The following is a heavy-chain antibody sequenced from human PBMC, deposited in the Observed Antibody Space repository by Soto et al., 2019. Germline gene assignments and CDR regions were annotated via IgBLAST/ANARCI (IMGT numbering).Heavy chain of an antibody. J-gene: IGHJ6*02. Sequence: QITLKESGPTLVNPTQTLTLTCTFSGFSLSTSGVGVGWIRQPPGKALGGLAHIYWNDDKAYSPSLKTRLTITKDTSKNQVVLTMTNMDPVDTATYYCAHSYFSGPEYHYYGMDVWGQGTTVTVSS. CDR3: AHSYFSGPEYHYYGMDV. V-gene: IGHV2-5*01. CDR1: GFSLSTSGVG. D-gene: IGHD6-6*01. CDR2: IYWNDDK.